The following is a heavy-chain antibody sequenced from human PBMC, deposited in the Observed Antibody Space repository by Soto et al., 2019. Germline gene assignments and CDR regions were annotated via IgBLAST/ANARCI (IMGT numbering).Heavy chain of an antibody. V-gene: IGHV3-21*01. CDR1: GFTFSSYS. Sequence: AGGSLRLSCAASGFTFSSYSMNWVRQAPGKGLEWVSSISSSSSYIYYADSVRGRFTISRDNAKNSLYLQMNSLRAEDTAVYYCAGDAMTLGYCSGGSCYDEYYFDYWGQGTLVTVSS. CDR2: ISSSSSYI. D-gene: IGHD2-15*01. J-gene: IGHJ4*02. CDR3: AGDAMTLGYCSGGSCYDEYYFDY.